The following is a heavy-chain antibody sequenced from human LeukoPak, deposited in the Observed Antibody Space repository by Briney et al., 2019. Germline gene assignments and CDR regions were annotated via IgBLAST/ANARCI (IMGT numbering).Heavy chain of an antibody. CDR2: ISSSSSYI. CDR1: GFTFSSYS. V-gene: IGHV3-21*01. CDR3: ARSSSFSSRWVNWFDP. D-gene: IGHD6-13*01. Sequence: GGSLRLSCAASGFTFSSYSMDWVRQAPGKGLEWVSSISSSSSYIYYADSVKGRFTISRDNAKNSLYLQMNSLRAEDTAVYYCARSSSFSSRWVNWFDPWGQGTLVTVSS. J-gene: IGHJ5*02.